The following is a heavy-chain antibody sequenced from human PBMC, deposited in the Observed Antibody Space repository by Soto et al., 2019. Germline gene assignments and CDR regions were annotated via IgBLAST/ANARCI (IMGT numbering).Heavy chain of an antibody. CDR2: INPSGGST. CDR3: ARVYCSGGSCYSVDY. D-gene: IGHD2-15*01. V-gene: IGHV1-46*03. CDR1: GGTFSSYT. J-gene: IGHJ4*02. Sequence: ASVKVSCKASGGTFSSYTISWVRQAPGQGLEWMGIINPSGGSTSYAQKFQGRVTMTRDTSTSTVYMELSSLRSEDTAEYYCARVYCSGGSCYSVDYWGQGTLVTVSS.